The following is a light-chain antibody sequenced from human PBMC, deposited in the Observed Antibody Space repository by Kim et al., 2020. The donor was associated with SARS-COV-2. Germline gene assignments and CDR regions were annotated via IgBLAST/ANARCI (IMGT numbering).Light chain of an antibody. CDR2: QDS. V-gene: IGLV3-1*01. Sequence: SYELTQPPSVSVSPGQTASITCSGDKLGDKYACWYQQKPGQSPVLVIYQDSKRPSGIPARFSGSNSGNTATPTISGTQAMDEADYYCQAWDSNTGVVFGGGTQLTVL. CDR1: KLGDKY. J-gene: IGLJ2*01. CDR3: QAWDSNTGVV.